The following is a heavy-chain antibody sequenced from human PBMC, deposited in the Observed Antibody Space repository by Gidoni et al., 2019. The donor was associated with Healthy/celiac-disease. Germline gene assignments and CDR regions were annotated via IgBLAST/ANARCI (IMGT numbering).Heavy chain of an antibody. V-gene: IGHV4-4*02. CDR2: IYHSGST. Sequence: QVQLQESGPGLVKPSGTLSLTCAVSGGSISSSNWWSWVRQPPGKGLEWIGEIYHSGSTNYNPSLKSRVTISVDKSKNQFSLKLSSVTAADTAVYYCARDLGYCSGGSCYSHAFDIWGQGTMVTVSS. J-gene: IGHJ3*02. CDR3: ARDLGYCSGGSCYSHAFDI. D-gene: IGHD2-15*01. CDR1: GGSISSSNW.